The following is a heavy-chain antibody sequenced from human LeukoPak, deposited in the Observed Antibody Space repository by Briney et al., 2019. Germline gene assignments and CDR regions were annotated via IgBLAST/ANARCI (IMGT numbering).Heavy chain of an antibody. V-gene: IGHV3-21*01. J-gene: IGHJ5*02. CDR2: ISSSPTNI. D-gene: IGHD6-13*01. Sequence: GGSLRLSCAASGFTVSSYNMNWVRQAPGKGLEWVSFISSSPTNIYYAASVKGRFTISRDNAKNSVYLQMNGLRAEDTAVYYCARDGYSRSWNHWGQGTLVTVSS. CDR3: ARDGYSRSWNH. CDR1: GFTVSSYN.